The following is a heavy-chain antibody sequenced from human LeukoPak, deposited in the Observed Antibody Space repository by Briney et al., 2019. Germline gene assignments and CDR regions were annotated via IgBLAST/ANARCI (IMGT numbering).Heavy chain of an antibody. CDR1: GFTFSNYW. CDR3: VRDWGYDSSGYWQKYFDT. V-gene: IGHV3-7*01. CDR2: IKLDGSVK. J-gene: IGHJ4*02. Sequence: QTGGSLRLSCAAFGFTFSNYWMNWVRQAPGKGLEWVAIIKLDGSVKYYVDSVKGRFSISRDNAKNSVYLQMNNLRAEDTPVYYCVRDWGYDSSGYWQKYFDTWGQGTLVTVSS. D-gene: IGHD3-22*01.